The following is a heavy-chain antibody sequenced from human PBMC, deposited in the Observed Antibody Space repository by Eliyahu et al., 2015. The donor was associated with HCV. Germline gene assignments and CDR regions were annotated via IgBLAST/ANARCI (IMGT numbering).Heavy chain of an antibody. CDR3: ARDHVGDFWSSDSKAMVYYYMDV. CDR2: MDPHSGGT. V-gene: IGHV1-2*02. Sequence: QVQLVQSGAEVKKPGASVKVSCKASGYTFTGYYMHWVRQAPGQGLEWMGGMDPHSGGTNYAQKFQGRVTMTRDTSISTAYMELSRLRSDDTAVYYCARDHVGDFWSSDSKAMVYYYMDVWGKGTTVTVSS. CDR1: GYTFTGYY. J-gene: IGHJ6*03. D-gene: IGHD3-3*01.